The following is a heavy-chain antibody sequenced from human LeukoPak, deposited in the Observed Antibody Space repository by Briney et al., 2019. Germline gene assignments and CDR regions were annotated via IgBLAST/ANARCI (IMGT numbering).Heavy chain of an antibody. CDR1: GFTFSGSA. Sequence: GGSLRLSCAASGFTFSGSAMHWVRQASGKGLEWVGRIRSKANSYATAYAASVKGRFTISRDDSKNTAYLQMSSLRAEDTAVYYCARDREQWLAPFDYWGQGTLVTVSS. CDR2: IRSKANSYAT. CDR3: ARDREQWLAPFDY. J-gene: IGHJ4*02. V-gene: IGHV3-73*01. D-gene: IGHD6-19*01.